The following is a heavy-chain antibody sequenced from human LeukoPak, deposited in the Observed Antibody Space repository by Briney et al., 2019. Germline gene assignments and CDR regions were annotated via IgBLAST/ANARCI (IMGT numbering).Heavy chain of an antibody. V-gene: IGHV3-30*03. J-gene: IGHJ4*02. CDR3: ARGEYYSDTSSYFDY. CDR1: GFTFSSYG. D-gene: IGHD3-22*01. Sequence: PGRSLRLSYAASGFTFSSYGMNWVRQAPGKGLEWVAVISYDGSNKYYADSVKGRFTISRDNSKNTLFVQMSSLRAEDTAVYYCARGEYYSDTSSYFDYWGQGTLVTVSS. CDR2: ISYDGSNK.